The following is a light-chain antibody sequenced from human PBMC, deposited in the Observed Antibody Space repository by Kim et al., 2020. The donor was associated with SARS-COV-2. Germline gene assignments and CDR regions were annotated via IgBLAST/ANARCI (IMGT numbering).Light chain of an antibody. V-gene: IGLV1-51*01. Sequence: GQKFPISCSGSSSNIGNNYVSWYQQLPGTAPTLLIFDNNKRPSGIPDRFSGSKSGTSATLGITGLQTGDEADYYCGTWDSSLSDVVFGGGTQLTVL. CDR1: SSNIGNNY. J-gene: IGLJ2*01. CDR3: GTWDSSLSDVV. CDR2: DNN.